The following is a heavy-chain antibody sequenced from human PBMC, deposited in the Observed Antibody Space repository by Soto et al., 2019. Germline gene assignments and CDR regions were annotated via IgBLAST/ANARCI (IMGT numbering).Heavy chain of an antibody. CDR2: ISYDGSNK. J-gene: IGHJ3*02. CDR3: AKDLRDDVYNWTFDI. CDR1: GFTFSSYG. Sequence: QVQLVESGGGVVQPGRYLRLSCAASGFTFSSYGMHWVRQAPGKGLEWVAVISYDGSNKYYADSVKGRFTISRDNSKNTLYLQMNSLRAEDTAVYYCAKDLRDDVYNWTFDIWGQGTMVTVSS. D-gene: IGHD1-1*01. V-gene: IGHV3-30*18.